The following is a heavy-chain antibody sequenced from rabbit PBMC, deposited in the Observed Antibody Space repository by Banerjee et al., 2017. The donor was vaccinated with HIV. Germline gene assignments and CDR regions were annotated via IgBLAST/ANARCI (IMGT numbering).Heavy chain of an antibody. V-gene: IGHV1S40*01. CDR2: IYTGSGGRI. J-gene: IGHJ4*01. CDR1: GFDFSSSYW. Sequence: QSLEESGGDLVKPGASLTLTCKASGFDFSSSYWICWVRQAPGKGLEWIACIYTGSGGRIDYASWAKGRFTISKTSSTTVTLQLNSLTAADTATYFCVSYDDYGDRNLWGPGTLVTVS. D-gene: IGHD2-1*01. CDR3: VSYDDYGDRNL.